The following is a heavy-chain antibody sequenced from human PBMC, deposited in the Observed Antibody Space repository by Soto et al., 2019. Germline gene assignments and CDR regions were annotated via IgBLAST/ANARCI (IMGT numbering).Heavy chain of an antibody. CDR1: GGSISGSYYY. CDR2: VFYTGFT. D-gene: IGHD4-17*01. V-gene: IGHV4-39*07. J-gene: IGHJ4*02. Sequence: SETLSLTCAVSGGSISGSYYYWAWLRQSPGKGPEWIGSVFYTGFTSYNPSLESRVSVSVDTSKSQFSLKLRSVTTADTAVYYCVKNGEYSLHYWGQGALVTVSS. CDR3: VKNGEYSLHY.